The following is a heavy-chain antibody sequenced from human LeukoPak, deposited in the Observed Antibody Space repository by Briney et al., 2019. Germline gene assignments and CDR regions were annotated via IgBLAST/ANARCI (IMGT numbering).Heavy chain of an antibody. J-gene: IGHJ4*02. CDR2: IYYTGST. CDR1: GGSISYYY. CDR3: ARFGYYDSSGYYDY. Sequence: PSETLSLTCTVSGGSISYYYWSWIRQPPGKGLEWIAYIYYTGSTKYNPSLKSRATISVDRSKNQFSLNLSSVTAADTAVYYCARFGYYDSSGYYDYWGQGTLATVSS. V-gene: IGHV4-59*01. D-gene: IGHD3-22*01.